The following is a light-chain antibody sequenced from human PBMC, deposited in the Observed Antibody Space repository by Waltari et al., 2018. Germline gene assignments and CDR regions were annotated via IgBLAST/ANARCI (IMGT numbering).Light chain of an antibody. CDR2: DVS. CDR3: SSYTRSTPYV. Sequence: QSALTQPASVSGSPGQSLTISCSGTNSDIGGYNYVSWYQQHPGKAPKLVIYDVSNRPSGVSNRFSGSKSGNTASLTISGLQAEDEADYYCSSYTRSTPYVFGTGTKVTVL. CDR1: NSDIGGYNY. V-gene: IGLV2-14*03. J-gene: IGLJ1*01.